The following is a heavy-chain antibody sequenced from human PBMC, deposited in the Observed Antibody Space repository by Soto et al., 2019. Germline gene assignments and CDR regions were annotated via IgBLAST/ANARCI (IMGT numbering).Heavy chain of an antibody. CDR1: GFTFTNYW. Sequence: EVQLVESGGDLVQPGGSLRLSCAASGFTFTNYWMTWVRQVAGKGLEWVAIIRQDGSETKYVDSVRGRFTISRDNTKSTSYLQMTSLTDGDTAMYYCLTTTRDRPFDHWGQGTLVTVAS. D-gene: IGHD1-1*01. J-gene: IGHJ4*02. CDR2: IRQDGSET. V-gene: IGHV3-7*03. CDR3: LTTTRDRPFDH.